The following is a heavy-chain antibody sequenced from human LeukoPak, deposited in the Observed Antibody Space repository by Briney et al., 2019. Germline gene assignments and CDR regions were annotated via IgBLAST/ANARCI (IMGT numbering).Heavy chain of an antibody. D-gene: IGHD3-9*01. CDR3: AKDTAASWFYYFDY. J-gene: IGHJ4*02. CDR1: GFTFDDYA. Sequence: PGRSLRLSCAASGFTFDDYAMHWVRQAPGKGLEWVSGISWNSGSIGYADSVKSRFTISRDNAKNSLYLQMNSLRAEDTALYYCAKDTAASWFYYFDYWGQGTLVTVSS. CDR2: ISWNSGSI. V-gene: IGHV3-9*01.